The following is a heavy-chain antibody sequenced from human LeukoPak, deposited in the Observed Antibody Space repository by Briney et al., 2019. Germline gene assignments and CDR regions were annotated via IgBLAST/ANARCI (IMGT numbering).Heavy chain of an antibody. CDR2: TSSSDAGT. J-gene: IGHJ4*02. V-gene: IGHV3-23*01. CDR1: GFTFSSYS. D-gene: IGHD2-21*01. Sequence: SGGSLRLSCAASGFTFSSYSMNWVRQTPGKGLEWVAATSSSDAGTYHADSVRGRFTISRDNSKNTLYLQMNSLRAEDAAVYFCAKAPVTSCRGAYCYPFDSWGQGTLVTVSS. CDR3: AKAPVTSCRGAYCYPFDS.